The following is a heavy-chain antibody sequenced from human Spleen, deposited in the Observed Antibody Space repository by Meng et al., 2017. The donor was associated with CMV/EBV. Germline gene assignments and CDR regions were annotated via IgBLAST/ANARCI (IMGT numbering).Heavy chain of an antibody. CDR1: GFTFSSYG. CDR3: VKGEGGTYFDN. CDR2: IRYDGSKD. Sequence: GESLKISCAASGFTFSSYGMHWVRQAPGKGLEWVAFIRYDGSKDYYANSVRGRFTISRDNSKKMLSLQMNTLRPDDTAVYYCVKGEGGTYFDNGGHGTLVTVSS. J-gene: IGHJ4*01. V-gene: IGHV3-30*02.